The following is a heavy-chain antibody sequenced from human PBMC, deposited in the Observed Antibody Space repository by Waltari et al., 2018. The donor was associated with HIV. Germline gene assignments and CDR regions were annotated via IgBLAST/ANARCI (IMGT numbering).Heavy chain of an antibody. J-gene: IGHJ4*02. CDR2: IYYSGST. CDR3: ARQEGSSWNPGSKFDY. CDR1: GGSISSTTYY. V-gene: IGHV4-39*01. Sequence: QLQLQESGPGLVKPSETLSLTCTVSGGSISSTTYYWGWIRQPPGKGLEYIGSIYYSGSTYYNPSLKSRVTISVDTSKNQFSLKVRAVTAADTAVYYCARQEGSSWNPGSKFDYWGQGTLVTVSS. D-gene: IGHD6-13*01.